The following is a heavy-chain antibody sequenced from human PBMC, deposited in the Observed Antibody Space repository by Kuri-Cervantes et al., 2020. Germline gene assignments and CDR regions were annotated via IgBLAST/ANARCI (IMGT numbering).Heavy chain of an antibody. V-gene: IGHV4-59*01. CDR3: ARGKMGRLVDY. CDR1: GGSISSYY. D-gene: IGHD5-24*01. J-gene: IGHJ4*02. Sequence: SETLSLTCTVSGGSISSYYWSWIRQPPGKGLEWIGYIYYSGSTNYNPSLKSRVTISVDTSKNQFSLKLSSVTAADTAVYYCARGKMGRLVDYWGQGTLVTVSS. CDR2: IYYSGST.